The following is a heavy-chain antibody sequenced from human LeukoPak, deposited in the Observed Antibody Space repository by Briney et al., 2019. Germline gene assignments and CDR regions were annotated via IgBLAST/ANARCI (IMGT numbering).Heavy chain of an antibody. Sequence: SETLSLTCTVSGGSISGYYWSWIRQPAGKGLEWIGRINISGSTNYNPSLKSRVTMSVDTSTNQVSLQLSSVTAADTVVYYCARSGLDCYGSGTYSLFQYWGQGTLVTVSS. CDR2: INISGST. J-gene: IGHJ4*02. CDR1: GGSISGYY. V-gene: IGHV4-4*07. D-gene: IGHD3-10*01. CDR3: ARSGLDCYGSGTYSLFQY.